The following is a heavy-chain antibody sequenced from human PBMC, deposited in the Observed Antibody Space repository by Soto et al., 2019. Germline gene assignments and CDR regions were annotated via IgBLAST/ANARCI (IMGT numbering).Heavy chain of an antibody. Sequence: GGSLSLSSAASGVPFRSYCMHWVRQATGKGLEWVSAIGTAGDTYYPGSVKGRFTISRENAKNSLYLQMNSLRAGDTAVYYCARASGYYDFWSGFEMNYYYYYMDVWGKGTTVTVSS. V-gene: IGHV3-13*01. CDR2: IGTAGDT. D-gene: IGHD3-3*01. CDR1: GVPFRSYC. J-gene: IGHJ6*03. CDR3: ARASGYYDFWSGFEMNYYYYYMDV.